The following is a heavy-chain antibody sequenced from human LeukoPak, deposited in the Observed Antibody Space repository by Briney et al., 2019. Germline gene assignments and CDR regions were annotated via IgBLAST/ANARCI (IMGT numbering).Heavy chain of an antibody. CDR1: GYTFTNYG. CDR2: ISAYSGHT. Sequence: SVSVSCKASGYTFTNYGISWLRQAPGQGPEWMGWISAYSGHTNYVQKLQGRVTMTTDTSTSTAYMELRSLRSDDTAVYYCARDNHSGSWSWFDPWGQGTLVNVAS. V-gene: IGHV1-18*01. J-gene: IGHJ5*02. CDR3: ARDNHSGSWSWFDP. D-gene: IGHD6-13*01.